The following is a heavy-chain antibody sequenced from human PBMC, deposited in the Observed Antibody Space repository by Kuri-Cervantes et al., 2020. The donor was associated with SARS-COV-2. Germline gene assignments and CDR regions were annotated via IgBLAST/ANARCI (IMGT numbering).Heavy chain of an antibody. Sequence: GESLKISCTASGFTFSSYAMHWVRQAPGKGLEWVAVISYDGSNKYYADSVKGRFTISRDNSKNTLYLQMNSLRAEDTAVYYCATYCSSTSPEKTLETSAFDIWGQGTMVTVS. J-gene: IGHJ3*02. CDR2: ISYDGSNK. CDR1: GFTFSSYA. CDR3: ATYCSSTSPEKTLETSAFDI. D-gene: IGHD2-2*01. V-gene: IGHV3-30-3*01.